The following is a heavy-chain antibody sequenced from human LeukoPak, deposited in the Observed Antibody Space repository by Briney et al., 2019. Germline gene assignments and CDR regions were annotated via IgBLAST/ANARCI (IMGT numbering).Heavy chain of an antibody. Sequence: GASLRLSCAASGFTFSSYAMSWVRQAPGKGLEWVSAISGSGGSTYYADSVKGRFTISRDNSENTLYLQMNSLRAEDTAVYYCAKDLTSIQLWLEGINYYYGMDVWGQGTTVTVSS. J-gene: IGHJ6*02. V-gene: IGHV3-23*01. CDR2: ISGSGGST. CDR1: GFTFSSYA. D-gene: IGHD5-18*01. CDR3: AKDLTSIQLWLEGINYYYGMDV.